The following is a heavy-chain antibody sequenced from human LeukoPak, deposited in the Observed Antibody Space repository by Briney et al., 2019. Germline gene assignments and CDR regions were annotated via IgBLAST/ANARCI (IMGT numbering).Heavy chain of an antibody. J-gene: IGHJ4*02. CDR3: ASTSYDSSGYYCVASPHFDY. D-gene: IGHD3-22*01. V-gene: IGHV4-4*02. CDR1: GGSISSSNW. Sequence: SGTLSLTCAVSGGSISSSNWWSRVRPPPGKGLEWIGEIYHSGSTNYNPSLKSRVTISVDKSKNQFSLKLSSVTAADTAVYYCASTSYDSSGYYCVASPHFDYWGQGTLVTVSS. CDR2: IYHSGST.